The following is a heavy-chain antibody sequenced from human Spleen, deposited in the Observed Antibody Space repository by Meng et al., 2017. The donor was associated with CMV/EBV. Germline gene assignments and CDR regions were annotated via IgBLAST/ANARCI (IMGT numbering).Heavy chain of an antibody. D-gene: IGHD5-24*01. CDR2: IYASGST. Sequence: QLEDAGPGLVNPSDTLSLTCTVSGGSISSYYWSWIRQPAGKGLEWIGRIYASGSTNYNPSLKSRVTMSVDTSKNQFSLKLSSVTAADTAVYYCARLNVEMATRSSWFDPWGQGTLVTVSS. CDR1: GGSISSYY. V-gene: IGHV4-4*07. J-gene: IGHJ5*02. CDR3: ARLNVEMATRSSWFDP.